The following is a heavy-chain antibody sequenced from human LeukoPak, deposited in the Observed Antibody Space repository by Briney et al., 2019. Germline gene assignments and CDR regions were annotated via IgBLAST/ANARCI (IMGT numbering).Heavy chain of an antibody. CDR3: ARDGCGGDCPNDY. Sequence: GGSLRLSCAASGFTFSSYEMNWVRQAPGKGLEWVSYISSSGSTIYYADSVKGRFTISRDNAKNSLYLQMNSLRAEDMAVYYCARDGCGGDCPNDYWGQGTLVTVSS. CDR1: GFTFSSYE. J-gene: IGHJ4*02. CDR2: ISSSGSTI. D-gene: IGHD2-21*02. V-gene: IGHV3-48*03.